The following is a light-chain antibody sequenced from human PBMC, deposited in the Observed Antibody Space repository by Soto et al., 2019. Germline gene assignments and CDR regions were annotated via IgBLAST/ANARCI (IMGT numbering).Light chain of an antibody. V-gene: IGKV1-5*01. CDR2: DAS. CDR3: QQYNSYRT. J-gene: IGKJ1*01. Sequence: DIQMTQSLSALSASVGDRVTITCRSSQSISSWLAWYQQKPGKAPKLLIYDASSLKSGVPSRFSGSGSGTEFTLTISSLQPDDFATYYCQQYNSYRTLGQGTKVDIK. CDR1: QSISSW.